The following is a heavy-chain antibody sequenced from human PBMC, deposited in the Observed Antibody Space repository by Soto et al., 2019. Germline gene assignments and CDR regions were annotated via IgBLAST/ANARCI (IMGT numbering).Heavy chain of an antibody. J-gene: IGHJ4*02. D-gene: IGHD3-22*01. Sequence: SETLSLTCTVSGGSISSGGYFWNWIRQPPGRGLEWIGYIYYSGNTFYSPSLKSRVTISIDTSQNQFSLQLSSVTAADTAVYYCVSGTYFFDTSGFYSYYFDYWGQGALVTVSS. V-gene: IGHV4-30-4*01. CDR2: IYYSGNT. CDR3: VSGTYFFDTSGFYSYYFDY. CDR1: GGSISSGGYF.